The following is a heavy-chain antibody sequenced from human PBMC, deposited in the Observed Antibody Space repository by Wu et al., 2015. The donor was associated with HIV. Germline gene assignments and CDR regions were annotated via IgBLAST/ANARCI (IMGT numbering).Heavy chain of an antibody. CDR2: IIPIFGTS. Sequence: QVQLVQSGAEVKKPGSSVKVSCKASGGTFSSYAISWVRQAPGQGLEWMGGIIPIFGTSSYAQKFQGRVTITTDDSTSTAYMELRSLRSDDTAVYYCASVSGYCSSTSCYTGYFQHWGQGTLVTVSS. CDR1: GGTFSSYA. CDR3: ASVSGYCSSTSCYTGYFQH. D-gene: IGHD2-2*02. J-gene: IGHJ1*01. V-gene: IGHV1-69*05.